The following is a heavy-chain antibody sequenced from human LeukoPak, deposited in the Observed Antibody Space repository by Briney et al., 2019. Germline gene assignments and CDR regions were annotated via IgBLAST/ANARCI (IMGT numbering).Heavy chain of an antibody. J-gene: IGHJ1*01. CDR1: GFTFSLSW. CDR2: INYDARSR. Sequence: GGSLRLSCAASGFTFSLSWMHWVRQAPGTGLEWVSSINYDARSRTYADSVKGRVAISRDNAENTLFLQMNSLRVEDSAIYSCVRGAGPGTPFDWGQGILVTVSS. V-gene: IGHV3-74*01. D-gene: IGHD1-1*01. CDR3: VRGAGPGTPFD.